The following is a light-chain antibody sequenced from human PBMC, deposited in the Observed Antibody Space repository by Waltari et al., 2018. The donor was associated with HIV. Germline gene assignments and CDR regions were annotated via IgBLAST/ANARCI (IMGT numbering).Light chain of an antibody. CDR1: HSIFNN. CDR2: GAS. J-gene: IGKJ4*01. CDR3: QQYNDWLALT. Sequence: ILMTQSPATVSVSPGERVTLSCTASHSIFNNVAWYRQRRGKAPRLVIYGASTRVTGVPDRFSGSGSGTEFTLTISSVQSEDFARYFCQQYNDWLALTFGGGTKVEV. V-gene: IGKV3-15*01.